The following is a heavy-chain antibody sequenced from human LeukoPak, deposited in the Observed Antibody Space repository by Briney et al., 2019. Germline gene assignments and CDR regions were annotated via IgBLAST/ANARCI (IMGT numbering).Heavy chain of an antibody. CDR1: GFTFSSYG. V-gene: IGHV3-30*02. CDR2: IRYDGSNK. CDR3: AKDLGIFGVVTAFDY. J-gene: IGHJ4*02. D-gene: IGHD3-3*01. Sequence: GSLRLSCAASGFTFSSYGMHWVRQAPGKGLEWVAFIRYDGSNKYYADSVKGRFTISRDNSKNTLYLQMNSLRAEDTAVYYCAKDLGIFGVVTAFDYWGQGTLDTVSS.